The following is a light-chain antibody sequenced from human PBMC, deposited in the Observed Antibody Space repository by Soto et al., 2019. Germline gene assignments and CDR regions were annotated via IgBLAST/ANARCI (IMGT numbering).Light chain of an antibody. CDR1: SGHSSYI. CDR2: LEVSGSY. CDR3: ETWDNNILV. Sequence: QSVLTQSSSASASLGSSVKLTCTLSSGHSSYIIAWHQQQPGKAPRYLMKLEVSGSYNKGCGVPDRFSGSSSGADRYLTISNLQFEDEADYYCETWDNNILVFGGGTQLTVL. J-gene: IGLJ2*01. V-gene: IGLV4-60*02.